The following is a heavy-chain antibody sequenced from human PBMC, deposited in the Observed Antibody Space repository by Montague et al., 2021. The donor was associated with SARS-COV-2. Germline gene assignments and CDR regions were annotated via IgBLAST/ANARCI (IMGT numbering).Heavy chain of an antibody. J-gene: IGHJ6*02. CDR2: IYYSGST. V-gene: IGHV4-61*01. D-gene: IGHD3-3*01. Sequence: SETLSLTRILSGGSVSSGSYYWSWIRQPPGQGLEWIGYIYYSGSTNYXPSLKSRVTISVDTSKNQFSLKLSSVTAADTAVYYCARDPWRITIFGVVTRYGMDVWGQGTTVTVSS. CDR3: ARDPWRITIFGVVTRYGMDV. CDR1: GGSVSSGSYY.